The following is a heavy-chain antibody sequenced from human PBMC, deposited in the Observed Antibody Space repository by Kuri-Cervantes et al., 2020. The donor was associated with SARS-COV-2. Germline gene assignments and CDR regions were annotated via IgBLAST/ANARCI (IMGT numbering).Heavy chain of an antibody. V-gene: IGHV3-30*04. D-gene: IGHD5-12*01. CDR3: ARSGGYSSLKFYINWFDP. CDR1: GFILGRYA. CDR2: ISSDGTTV. J-gene: IGHJ5*02. Sequence: GGSLRLSCAASGFILGRYAMHWVRRAPGRGLEWVAVISSDGTTVYYEDSVKGRFTISRDNSKSTVYLQMNSLRPEDTALYYCARSGGYSSLKFYINWFDPWGQGTQVTVSS.